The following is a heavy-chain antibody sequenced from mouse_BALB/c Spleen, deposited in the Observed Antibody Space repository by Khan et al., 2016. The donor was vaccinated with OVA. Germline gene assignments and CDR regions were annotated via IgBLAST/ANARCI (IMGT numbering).Heavy chain of an antibody. CDR3: ARAYYRYDGYYAMDY. CDR2: IWGGGGT. D-gene: IGHD2-14*01. J-gene: IGHJ4*01. Sequence: QVQLKESGPGLVAPSQSLSITCTVSGFSLSRYNIHWVRQPPGKGLEWLGMIWGGGGTDYNSTLKSRLSIRKDNSQSQVLLKMNSLQTDDTAMYYCARAYYRYDGYYAMDYWGRGTSVTVSS. CDR1: GFSLSRYN. V-gene: IGHV2-6-4*01.